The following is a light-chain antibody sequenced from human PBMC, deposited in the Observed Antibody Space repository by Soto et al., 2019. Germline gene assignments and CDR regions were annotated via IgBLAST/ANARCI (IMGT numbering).Light chain of an antibody. V-gene: IGLV3-21*04. Sequence: SYELTQPPSVSVGPGKTARITCGGNNIGSKSVHWYQQKPGQAPVLVIYYDSDRPSGIPERFSGSNSGNTATLTISRVEAGDEADYYCQVWDSSSDGVVFGGGTKLTVL. CDR3: QVWDSSSDGVV. J-gene: IGLJ2*01. CDR2: YDS. CDR1: NIGSKS.